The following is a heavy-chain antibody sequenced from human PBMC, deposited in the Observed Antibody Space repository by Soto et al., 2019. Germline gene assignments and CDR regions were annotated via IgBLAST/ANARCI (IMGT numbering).Heavy chain of an antibody. J-gene: IGHJ5*02. Sequence: QVQLQESGPGLVKPSETLSLTCTVSGASISSYYWNWIQQSPGKGLEWIGHIYYNGKTKYNPFLECRLTITVYTSKYQFALELNSVTAADTAVYFRARRAGAVDALRYDNWFEPGGHVDLVTVSA. CDR3: ARRAGAVDALRYDNWFEP. CDR1: GASISSYY. CDR2: IYYNGKT. D-gene: IGHD2-8*01. V-gene: IGHV4-59*01.